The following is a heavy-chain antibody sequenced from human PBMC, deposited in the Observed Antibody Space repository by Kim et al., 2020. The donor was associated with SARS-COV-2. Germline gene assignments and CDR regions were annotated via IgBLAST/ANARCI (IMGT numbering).Heavy chain of an antibody. D-gene: IGHD3-3*01. Sequence: SETLSLTCTVSGFSISSDYYWGGLRQPPGTGLGVFGIFYRGGCTYYHPPLKLRVPISGDTYTNQFSLNLNYVTAADTAVYFCARARGLRFPFDLWGQGTLVTVSS. CDR2: FYRGGCT. CDR3: ARARGLRFPFDL. CDR1: GFSISSDYY. V-gene: IGHV4-38-2*02. J-gene: IGHJ4*02.